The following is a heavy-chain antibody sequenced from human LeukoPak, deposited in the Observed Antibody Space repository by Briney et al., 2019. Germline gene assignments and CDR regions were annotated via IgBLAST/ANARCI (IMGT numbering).Heavy chain of an antibody. CDR1: GGTFSSYA. CDR3: AAGPHSGSFIGY. J-gene: IGHJ4*02. CDR2: IIPIFGAA. D-gene: IGHD3-10*01. Sequence: SVKVSCKASGGTFSSYAISWVRQAPGQGLEWMGGIIPIFGAANYAQKFQGRVTITADESTSTAYMELSSLRSEDTAVYYCAAGPHSGSFIGYWGQGTLVTVSS. V-gene: IGHV1-69*13.